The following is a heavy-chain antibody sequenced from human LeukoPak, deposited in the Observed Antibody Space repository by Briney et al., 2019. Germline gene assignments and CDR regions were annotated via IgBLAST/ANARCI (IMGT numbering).Heavy chain of an antibody. V-gene: IGHV1-18*01. CDR2: ISAYNGNT. Sequence: ASVKVSCKASGYTFTSYGISWVRQAPGQGLEWMGWISAYNGNTNYAQKLQGRVTMTTDTSTSTAYMELRSLRSDDTAVYYCAKEKNGYSYGNFDYWGQGTLVTVSS. CDR3: AKEKNGYSYGNFDY. J-gene: IGHJ4*02. D-gene: IGHD5-18*01. CDR1: GYTFTSYG.